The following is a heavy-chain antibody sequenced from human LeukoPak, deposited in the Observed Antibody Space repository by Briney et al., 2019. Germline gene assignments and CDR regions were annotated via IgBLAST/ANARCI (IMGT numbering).Heavy chain of an antibody. D-gene: IGHD6-13*01. CDR2: ISGSSSTI. CDR1: GFTFSTYS. CDR3: ASHIAASGFPFDY. V-gene: IGHV3-48*02. J-gene: IGHJ4*02. Sequence: GGSLRLSCATSGFTFSTYSMNWFCQAPGKGLEWVSYISGSSSTIYYVDSVKGRFTVSRDNAKNSLYLQMNSLRDEDTAVYYCASHIAASGFPFDYWGQGTLVTVSS.